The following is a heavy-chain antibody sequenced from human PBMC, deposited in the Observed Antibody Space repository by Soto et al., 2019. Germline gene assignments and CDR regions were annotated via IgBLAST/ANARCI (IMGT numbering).Heavy chain of an antibody. CDR1: GFTFSSYA. CDR2: ISYDGSNK. J-gene: IGHJ6*01. Sequence: QVQLVESGGGVVQPGRSLRLSCAASGFTFSSYAMHWVRQAPGKGLEWVAVISYDGSNKYYADSVKGRFTISRDNSKNTLYLQMNSLRAEDTAVYYCARVDSSWYYPGGMDVW. CDR3: ARVDSSWYYPGGMDV. V-gene: IGHV3-30-3*01. D-gene: IGHD6-13*01.